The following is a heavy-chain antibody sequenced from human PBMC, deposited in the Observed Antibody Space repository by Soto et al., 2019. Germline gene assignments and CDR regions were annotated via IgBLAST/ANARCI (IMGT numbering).Heavy chain of an antibody. Sequence: GGSLRLSCAASGFSFSTYAIHWVRQAPGKGLEWVAVISYDGRNKYYADSVEGRFTISRDNSKNTLYLQMNSLRAEDTAVYYCARSMRLWSDFDFWGRGTLVTVSS. CDR1: GFSFSTYA. CDR2: ISYDGRNK. V-gene: IGHV3-30*04. D-gene: IGHD5-18*01. J-gene: IGHJ4*02. CDR3: ARSMRLWSDFDF.